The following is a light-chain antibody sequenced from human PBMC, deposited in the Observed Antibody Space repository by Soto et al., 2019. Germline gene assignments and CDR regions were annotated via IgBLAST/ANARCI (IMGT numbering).Light chain of an antibody. CDR1: SSDVGGYNY. CDR3: SSYTSSSTSYV. V-gene: IGLV2-14*01. CDR2: DVS. J-gene: IGLJ1*01. Sequence: QSALTQPASVSGSPGQSITISCTGTSSDVGGYNYVSWYQQHPGKAPKLMIYDVSNRPSGVSNRFSDSKSGNRASLTISGLQAVDEADYYCSSYTSSSTSYVFGTGTKLTVL.